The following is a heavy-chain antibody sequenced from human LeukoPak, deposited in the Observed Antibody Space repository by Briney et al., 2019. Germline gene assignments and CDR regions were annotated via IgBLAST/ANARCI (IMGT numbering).Heavy chain of an antibody. D-gene: IGHD2-2*01. CDR3: ARAYSSTTSFDY. Sequence: ASVKVSCKASGYTFTSYGISWVRQAPGQGLEWMGWISAYNGNTNYAQKLQGRVTMTTDTSTSTVYMEVSSLRSEDTAVYYCARAYSSTTSFDYWGQGTLVTVSS. J-gene: IGHJ4*02. CDR2: ISAYNGNT. CDR1: GYTFTSYG. V-gene: IGHV1-18*01.